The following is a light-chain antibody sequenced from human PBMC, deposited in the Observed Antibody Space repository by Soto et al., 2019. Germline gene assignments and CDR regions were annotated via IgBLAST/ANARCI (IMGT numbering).Light chain of an antibody. J-gene: IGKJ1*01. CDR3: QQCNRASWT. CDR2: KAS. CDR1: QSISSW. Sequence: DIQMTQSPSTLSGAVGDRVTITCRASQSISSWLAWYQQKPGKAPKLLIYKASNLESGVPSRFSGSGSGTEFTLTISSLQPDDSATYYCQQCNRASWTFGHGTKVEIK. V-gene: IGKV1-5*03.